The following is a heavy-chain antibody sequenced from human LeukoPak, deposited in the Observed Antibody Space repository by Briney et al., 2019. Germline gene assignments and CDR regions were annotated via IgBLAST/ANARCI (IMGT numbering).Heavy chain of an antibody. CDR1: GGSVSSGSYY. D-gene: IGHD6-19*01. V-gene: IGHV4-61*01. CDR3: ARVPIAVAGPRNYYGMDV. Sequence: SQTLSLTCTVSGGSVSSGSYYWSWIQQPPGKGLEWIGYIYYSGSTNYNPSLKSRVTISVDTSKNQFSLKLSSVTAADTAVYYCARVPIAVAGPRNYYGMDVWGQGTTVTVSS. J-gene: IGHJ6*02. CDR2: IYYSGST.